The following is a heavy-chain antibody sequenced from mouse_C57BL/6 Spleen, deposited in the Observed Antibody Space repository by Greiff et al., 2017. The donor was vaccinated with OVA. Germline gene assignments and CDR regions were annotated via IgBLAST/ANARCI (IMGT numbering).Heavy chain of an antibody. CDR1: GFTFTDYY. V-gene: IGHV7-3*01. CDR2: IRNNANGYTT. CDR3: AKSLGHLDY. D-gene: IGHD4-1*01. J-gene: IGHJ2*01. Sequence: EVHLVESGGGLVQPGGSLSLSCAASGFTFTDYYMSWVRQPPGKALQWLGFIRNNANGYTTEYSSSLKGRFTISRDNSQSILYLQLNALRAEDSATCYSAKSLGHLDYWSQGTTLTVSS.